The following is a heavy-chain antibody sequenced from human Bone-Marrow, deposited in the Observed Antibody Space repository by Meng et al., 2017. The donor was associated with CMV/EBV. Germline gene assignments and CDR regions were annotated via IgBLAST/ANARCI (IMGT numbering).Heavy chain of an antibody. J-gene: IGHJ6*02. CDR2: IGSSGTNI. V-gene: IGHV3-48*03. CDR3: ARHYYGSGSYYTYYYYYGMDV. D-gene: IGHD3-10*01. CDR1: GFSFSSHE. Sequence: GGSLRLSCAGSGFSFSSHEMNWVSQAPGKGLEWTSYIGSSGTNIYYADSVRGRCTVSRDNAKNSLYLQMNSLRAEDTAVYYCARHYYGSGSYYTYYYYYGMDVWGQGTTVTVSS.